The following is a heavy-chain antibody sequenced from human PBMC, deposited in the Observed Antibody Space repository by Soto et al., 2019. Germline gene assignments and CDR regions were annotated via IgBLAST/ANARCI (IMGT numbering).Heavy chain of an antibody. Sequence: SVKVSCKASGGTFSSYAISWVRQAPGQGLEWMGGIIPIFGTANYAQKFQGRVTITADESTSTAYMELSSLRSEDTAVYYCARVSTLPYDFWSGYYTMTDYYYYGMDVWGQGTTVTVSS. J-gene: IGHJ6*02. CDR2: IIPIFGTA. V-gene: IGHV1-69*13. D-gene: IGHD3-3*01. CDR1: GGTFSSYA. CDR3: ARVSTLPYDFWSGYYTMTDYYYYGMDV.